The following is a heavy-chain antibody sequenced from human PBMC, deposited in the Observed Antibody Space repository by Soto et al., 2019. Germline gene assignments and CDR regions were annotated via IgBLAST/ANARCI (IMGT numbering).Heavy chain of an antibody. D-gene: IGHD3-16*01. V-gene: IGHV3-72*01. CDR2: TRDKTNSYTT. CDR3: TRATVGTYYFDY. CDR1: GFTFSDHY. Sequence: GSLRLSCAASGFTFSDHYMDWVRQAPGKGLEWVGRTRDKTNSYTTEYAASVKGRFTISRDDSQSSLYLQMNSLKTEDTAVYYCTRATVGTYYFDYWGQGTLVTVSS. J-gene: IGHJ4*02.